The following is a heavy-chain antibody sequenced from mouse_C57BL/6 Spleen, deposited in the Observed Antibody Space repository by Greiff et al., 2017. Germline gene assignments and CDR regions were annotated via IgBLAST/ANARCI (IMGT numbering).Heavy chain of an antibody. J-gene: IGHJ2*01. CDR3: ARGKETGTAYFDY. D-gene: IGHD4-1*01. Sequence: QVQLQQSGAELARPGASVKMSCKASGYTFTSYTMHWVQQRPGQGLEWIGYITPSSGYTKYTQKFKDKAALTADKSSSTAYMQLSSLTSEYSAVYYCARGKETGTAYFDYWGQGTTLTVSS. CDR1: GYTFTSYT. V-gene: IGHV1-4*01. CDR2: ITPSSGYT.